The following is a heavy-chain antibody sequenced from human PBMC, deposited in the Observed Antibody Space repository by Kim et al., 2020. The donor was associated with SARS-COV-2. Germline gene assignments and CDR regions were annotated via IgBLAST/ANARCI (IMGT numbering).Heavy chain of an antibody. D-gene: IGHD3-10*02. CDR3: ATQSSLFGEFLFLDY. V-gene: IGHV1-24*01. CDR1: GYTLTELS. Sequence: ASVKVSCKVSGYTLTELSMHWVRQAPGKGLEWMGGFDPEDGETIYAQKFQGRVTMTEDTSTDTAYMELSSLRSEDTAVYYCATQSSLFGEFLFLDYWGQGTLVTVSS. CDR2: FDPEDGET. J-gene: IGHJ4*02.